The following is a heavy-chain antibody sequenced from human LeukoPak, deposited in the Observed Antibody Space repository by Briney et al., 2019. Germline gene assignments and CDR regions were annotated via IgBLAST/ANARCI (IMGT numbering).Heavy chain of an antibody. V-gene: IGHV3-21*01. J-gene: IGHJ4*02. CDR2: ISSSSSYI. D-gene: IGHD5-12*01. CDR3: ARGYSGYDDFDY. CDR1: GFTFSSYS. Sequence: GGSLRLSCAASGFTFSSYSMNWVRQAPGKGLEWVSSISSSSSYIYYADSVKGRFTISRDNAKNSLYLQMNSLRAEDTAVYYCARGYSGYDDFDYWGQGTLVTVSS.